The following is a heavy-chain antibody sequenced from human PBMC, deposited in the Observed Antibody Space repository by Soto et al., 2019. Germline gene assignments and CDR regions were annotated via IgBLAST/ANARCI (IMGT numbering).Heavy chain of an antibody. Sequence: GGSLRLSCAASGFTFSSYGMHWVRQAPGKGLEWVAVLSYDGSNKYYADSVKGRFTISRDNSKNTLYLQMNSLRAEATAVYYCAKDHGYSDPFYYYYYGMDVWGQGTTVTVSS. D-gene: IGHD2-15*01. J-gene: IGHJ6*02. CDR2: LSYDGSNK. V-gene: IGHV3-30*18. CDR1: GFTFSSYG. CDR3: AKDHGYSDPFYYYYYGMDV.